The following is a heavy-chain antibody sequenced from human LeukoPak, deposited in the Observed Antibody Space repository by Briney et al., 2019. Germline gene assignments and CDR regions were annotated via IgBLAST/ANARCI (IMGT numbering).Heavy chain of an antibody. Sequence: PGGSLRLSCAASGFTFSSYAMHWVRQAPGKGLEWVAVISYDGSNKYYADSVKGRFTISRDNSKNTLYLQMNSLRAEDTAVYYCARAYLRLGGLSALDYWGQGTLVTVSS. D-gene: IGHD3-16*02. J-gene: IGHJ4*02. V-gene: IGHV3-30*04. CDR1: GFTFSSYA. CDR2: ISYDGSNK. CDR3: ARAYLRLGGLSALDY.